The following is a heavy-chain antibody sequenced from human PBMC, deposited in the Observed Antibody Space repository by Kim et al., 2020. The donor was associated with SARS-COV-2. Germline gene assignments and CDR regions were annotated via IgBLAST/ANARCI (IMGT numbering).Heavy chain of an antibody. J-gene: IGHJ1*01. V-gene: IGHV4-59*08. Sequence: SETLSLTCTVSGGSITSYYWSWIRQPPGKGLEWIGYIYYTGSTDYNPSLRSRVTISVDTSRHQFSLKLSSVTAADTALYYCARLQFRSTGILQHWGRGTLVTVSS. CDR3: ARLQFRSTGILQH. D-gene: IGHD2-21*01. CDR1: GGSITSYY. CDR2: IYYTGST.